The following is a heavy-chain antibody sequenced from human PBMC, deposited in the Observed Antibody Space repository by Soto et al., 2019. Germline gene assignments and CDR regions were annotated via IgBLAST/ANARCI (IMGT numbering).Heavy chain of an antibody. V-gene: IGHV3-23*01. CDR3: AKPWGTYYDILTGSTIPFNWFDP. CDR1: GFTFSSYA. Sequence: GGSLRLSCAASGFTFSSYAMSWVRQAPGKGLEWVSVISGGGGSTYYADSVKGRFTISRDNSKNTLYLQMKSLRAEETAVHYCAKPWGTYYDILTGSTIPFNWFDPWGQGTLVTVSS. J-gene: IGHJ5*02. D-gene: IGHD3-9*01. CDR2: ISGGGGST.